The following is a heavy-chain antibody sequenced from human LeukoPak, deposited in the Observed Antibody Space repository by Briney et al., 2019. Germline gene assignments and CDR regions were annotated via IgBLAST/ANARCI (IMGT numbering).Heavy chain of an antibody. V-gene: IGHV3-66*02. CDR1: GFTFSSYS. Sequence: GGSLRLSCAASGFTFSSYSMNWVRQAPGKGLEWVSIIYSGGSTYYADSVKGRFTFSRDNSKNTMYLQMISLRAEDTAVYFCAKSPIAAPRYNFMDVWGKGTMVIVSS. CDR3: AKSPIAAPRYNFMDV. J-gene: IGHJ6*03. CDR2: IYSGGST. D-gene: IGHD6-13*01.